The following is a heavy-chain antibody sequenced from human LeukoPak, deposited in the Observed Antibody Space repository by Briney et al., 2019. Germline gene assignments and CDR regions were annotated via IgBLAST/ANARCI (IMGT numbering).Heavy chain of an antibody. J-gene: IGHJ4*02. V-gene: IGHV3-66*01. CDR1: GFTVSSNY. CDR3: AREIWYYDSSGYIDY. CDR2: IYSGGST. D-gene: IGHD3-22*01. Sequence: GGSLRLSCAASGFTVSSNYMSWVRQAPGKGLEWVSVIYSGGSTYYADSVKGRFTISRDNSKNTLYLQMNSLRAEDTAVYYCAREIWYYDSSGYIDYWGQGTLVTVSS.